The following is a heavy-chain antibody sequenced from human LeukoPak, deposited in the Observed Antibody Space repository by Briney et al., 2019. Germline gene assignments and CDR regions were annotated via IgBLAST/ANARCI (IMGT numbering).Heavy chain of an antibody. J-gene: IGHJ4*02. CDR3: AKERTTVTTYFDY. CDR1: GFTFSSYG. CDR2: ISGSGGST. V-gene: IGHV3-23*01. D-gene: IGHD4-17*01. Sequence: GRSLRLSCAASGFTFSSYGMHWVRQAPGKGLEWVSAISGSGGSTYYADSVKGRFTISRDNSKNTLYLQMNSLRAEDTAVYYCAKERTTVTTYFDYWGQGTLVTVSS.